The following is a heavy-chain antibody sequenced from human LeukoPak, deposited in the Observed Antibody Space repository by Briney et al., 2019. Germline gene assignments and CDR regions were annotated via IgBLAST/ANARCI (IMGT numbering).Heavy chain of an antibody. V-gene: IGHV3-30*18. Sequence: PGGSLRLSCAASGFTVSSKYMSWVRQTPGKGLEWVAVISCDGSYKYYGDSVKGRFTISRDNSKNTLYLQMDSLRAEDTAVYYCAKEKGAYGPFDYWGQGTQVTVSS. D-gene: IGHD4-17*01. CDR1: GFTVSSKY. CDR3: AKEKGAYGPFDY. CDR2: ISCDGSYK. J-gene: IGHJ4*02.